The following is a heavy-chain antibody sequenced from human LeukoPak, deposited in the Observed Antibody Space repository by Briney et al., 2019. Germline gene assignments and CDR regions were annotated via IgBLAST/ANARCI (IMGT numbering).Heavy chain of an antibody. Sequence: SETLSLTCAVYGGSFSGYYWSWIRQSPGKGLEWIGEINHSGSTNYNSSLKSRVTISVDTSKNQFSLKLSSVTAADTAVYYCARDGYGMDVWGQGTTVTVSS. CDR1: GGSFSGYY. CDR3: ARDGYGMDV. CDR2: INHSGST. J-gene: IGHJ6*02. V-gene: IGHV4-34*01.